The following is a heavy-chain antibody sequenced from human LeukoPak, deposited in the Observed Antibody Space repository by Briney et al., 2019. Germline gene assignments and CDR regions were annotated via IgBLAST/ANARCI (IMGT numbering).Heavy chain of an antibody. CDR3: ARAKGATYYFDY. J-gene: IGHJ4*02. V-gene: IGHV1-69*06. Sequence: GASVTVSCKASGRTFSSYAISWVRQAPGQGLEWMGRIIPIFGTANYAQKFQGRVTITADKSTSTAYMELSSLRSEDTAVYYCARAKGATYYFDYWGQGTLVTVSS. CDR1: GRTFSSYA. D-gene: IGHD1-26*01. CDR2: IIPIFGTA.